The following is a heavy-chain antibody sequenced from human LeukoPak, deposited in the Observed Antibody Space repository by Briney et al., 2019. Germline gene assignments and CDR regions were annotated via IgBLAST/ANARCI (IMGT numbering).Heavy chain of an antibody. CDR2: IYYSGST. J-gene: IGHJ4*02. CDR1: GGSISSSSYY. CDR3: ARGMGSYPVDY. D-gene: IGHD1-26*01. V-gene: IGHV4-39*07. Sequence: SETLSLTCTVSGGSISSSSYYRGWIRQPPGKGLEWIGSIYYSGSTYYNPSLKSRVTISVDTSKNQFSLKLSSVTAADTAVYYCARGMGSYPVDYWGQGTLVTVSS.